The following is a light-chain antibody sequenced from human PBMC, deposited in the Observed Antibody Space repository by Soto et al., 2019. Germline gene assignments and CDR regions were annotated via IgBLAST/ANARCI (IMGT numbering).Light chain of an antibody. Sequence: EIVTTQSPATLSVSPGERATLSCRASQSVRSNLAWYQQKPGQAPRLLIYGASTRATGIPARFSGSGSGTEFTLTISSLQSEDFAVYYCQQYNNWPLYTFGQGTKLEIK. CDR3: QQYNNWPLYT. CDR1: QSVRSN. V-gene: IGKV3-15*01. J-gene: IGKJ2*01. CDR2: GAS.